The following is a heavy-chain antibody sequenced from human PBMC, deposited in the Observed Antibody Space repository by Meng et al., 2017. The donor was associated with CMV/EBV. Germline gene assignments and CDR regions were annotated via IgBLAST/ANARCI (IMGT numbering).Heavy chain of an antibody. J-gene: IGHJ5*02. V-gene: IGHV3-23*01. CDR3: AKDYSSGRPRWFDP. Sequence: GQRLEAGGGVVQPGGSLRLSCAASGFTFSSYAMSWVRQAPGKGLEWVSAISGSGGSTYYADSVKGRFTISRDNSKNTLYLQMNSLRAEDTAVYYCAKDYSSGRPRWFDPWGQGTLVTVSS. CDR1: GFTFSSYA. D-gene: IGHD6-19*01. CDR2: ISGSGGST.